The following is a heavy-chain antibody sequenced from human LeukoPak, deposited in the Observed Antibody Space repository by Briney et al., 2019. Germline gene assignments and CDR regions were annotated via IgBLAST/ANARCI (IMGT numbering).Heavy chain of an antibody. CDR2: IYYSGST. J-gene: IGHJ4*02. CDR3: ARHSRRYEEV. CDR1: GGSISSSSYY. D-gene: IGHD3-3*01. V-gene: IGHV4-39*01. Sequence: SETLSLTCTVSGGSISSSSYYWGWIRQPPGKGLEWIGSIYYSGSTYYNPSLKSRVTISVDTSKNQFSLKLGSVTAADTAVYYCARHSRRYEEVWGQGTLVTVSS.